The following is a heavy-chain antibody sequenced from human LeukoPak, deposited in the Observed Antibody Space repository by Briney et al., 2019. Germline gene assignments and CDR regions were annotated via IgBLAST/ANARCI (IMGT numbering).Heavy chain of an antibody. D-gene: IGHD3-22*01. CDR3: ARGGGYYDSSGYYYEKD. V-gene: IGHV1-69*05. CDR2: IIPIFGTA. CDR1: GGTFSSYA. Sequence: GSSVKVSCKASGGTFSSYAISWVRQAPGQGLEWMGGIIPIFGTANYAQKFQGRVTMTTDTSTSTAYMELRSLRSDDTAVYYCARGGGYYDSSGYYYEKDWGQGTLVTVSS. J-gene: IGHJ4*02.